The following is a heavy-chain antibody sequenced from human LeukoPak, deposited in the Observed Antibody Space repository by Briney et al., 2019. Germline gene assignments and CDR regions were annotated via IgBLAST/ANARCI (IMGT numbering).Heavy chain of an antibody. Sequence: PSETLSLTCTVSVGFISSSDSYWGWIRQPPGKGLEWIGSMYYSGGTYYNPSLKSRVTISVDTSKSQFYLKLNSVPAADTAVYYCARHPPRECSSSSCYKRWFDPWGQGTLVTVSS. V-gene: IGHV4-39*01. CDR1: VGFISSSDSY. J-gene: IGHJ5*02. CDR2: MYYSGGT. D-gene: IGHD2-2*02. CDR3: ARHPPRECSSSSCYKRWFDP.